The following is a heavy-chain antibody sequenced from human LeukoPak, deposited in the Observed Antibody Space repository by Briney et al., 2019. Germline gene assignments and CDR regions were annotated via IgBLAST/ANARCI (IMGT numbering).Heavy chain of an antibody. CDR1: GGSTSSSSYY. J-gene: IGHJ5*02. CDR3: ERHDRQWVPSNWFAP. D-gene: IGHD6-19*01. V-gene: IGHV4-39*01. Sequence: SETLSLTCTVSGGSTSSSSYYWGWIRQPPGKGLEWIGSIYYSGNTYYNPSLKSRVTIFVDTSKNQFSLKLSSVTAEDAAVYYCERHDRQWVPSNWFAPWGKRTLVTVSS. CDR2: IYYSGNT.